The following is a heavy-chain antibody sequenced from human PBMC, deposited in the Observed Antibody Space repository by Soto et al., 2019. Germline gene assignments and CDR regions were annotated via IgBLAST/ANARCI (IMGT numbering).Heavy chain of an antibody. J-gene: IGHJ5*02. CDR2: IWHDGSNK. CDR1: GFTFSSYG. D-gene: IGHD3-10*01. CDR3: ARDADALWFGESPNWFDP. Sequence: GGSLRLSCAASGFTFSSYGMHWVRQAPGKGLEWVAVIWHDGSNKYYADSVKGRFTISRDNSKNTLYLQMNSLRAEDTAVYYCARDADALWFGESPNWFDPWGQGTLVTVSS. V-gene: IGHV3-33*01.